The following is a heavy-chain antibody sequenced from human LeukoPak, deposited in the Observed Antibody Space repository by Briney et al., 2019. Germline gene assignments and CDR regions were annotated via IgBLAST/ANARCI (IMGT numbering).Heavy chain of an antibody. J-gene: IGHJ4*02. CDR1: GFTFSSYA. CDR2: ISGSGGST. V-gene: IGHV3-23*01. Sequence: PGGSLRLSCAASGFTFSSYAMSWVRQAPGKGLEWVSAISGSGGSTYYADSVKGRFTISRDNSKNTLYLQMNSLRAEDTAVYYCAKTSVGNRGIAAAGPFDYWGQGTLVTVSS. D-gene: IGHD6-13*01. CDR3: AKTSVGNRGIAAAGPFDY.